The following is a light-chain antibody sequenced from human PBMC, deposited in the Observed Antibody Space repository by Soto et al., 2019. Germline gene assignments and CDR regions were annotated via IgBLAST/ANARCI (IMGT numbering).Light chain of an antibody. CDR3: QQYNNWPFT. Sequence: EIVMTQSPATLSVPPGERATLSSRASQSVSTNLAWYQQKPGQAPRLLIYGASTRATGIPARFSGSGSGTEFTLTISSLQSEDFAVYYCQQYNNWPFTFGPGTKVDIK. CDR2: GAS. J-gene: IGKJ3*01. V-gene: IGKV3-15*01. CDR1: QSVSTN.